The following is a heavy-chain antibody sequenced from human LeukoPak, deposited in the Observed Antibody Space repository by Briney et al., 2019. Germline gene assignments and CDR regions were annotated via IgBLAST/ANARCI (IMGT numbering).Heavy chain of an antibody. V-gene: IGHV4-39*07. D-gene: IGHD5/OR15-5a*01. CDR2: IYHSGST. CDR3: ARVKSTYYYMDV. Sequence: SETLSLTCTVSGGSISSSSYYWGWIRQPPGKGLEWIGSIYHSGSTYYNPSLKSRVTISVDTSKNQFSLKLSSVTAADTAVYYCARVKSTYYYMDVWGKGTTVTVSS. J-gene: IGHJ6*03. CDR1: GGSISSSSYY.